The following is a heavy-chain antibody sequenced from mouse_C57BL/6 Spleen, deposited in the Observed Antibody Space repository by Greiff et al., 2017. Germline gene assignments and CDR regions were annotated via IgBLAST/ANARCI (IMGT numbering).Heavy chain of an antibody. CDR3: YTVVATRYAMDY. CDR1: GYTFTDYE. CDR2: IDPETGGT. V-gene: IGHV1-15*01. J-gene: IGHJ4*01. D-gene: IGHD1-1*01. Sequence: VQLQQSGAELVRPGASVTLSCKASGYTFTDYEMHWVKQTPVHGLEWIGAIDPETGGTAYNQKFKGKAILTADKSSSTAYMELRSLTSEDSAVYCSYTVVATRYAMDYWGQGTSVTVSS.